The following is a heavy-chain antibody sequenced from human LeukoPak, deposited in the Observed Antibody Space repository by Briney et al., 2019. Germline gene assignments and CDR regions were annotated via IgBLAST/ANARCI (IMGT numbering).Heavy chain of an antibody. J-gene: IGHJ3*02. Sequence: GSSVTVSCKASGGTFSSYAISWVRQAPGQGLEWMGRIIPILGIANYAQKFQGRVTITADKSTSTAYMELSSLRSEDTAVYYCARTATIIDAFDIWGQGTMVTVSS. CDR2: IIPILGIA. CDR1: GGTFSSYA. V-gene: IGHV1-69*04. D-gene: IGHD6-25*01. CDR3: ARTATIIDAFDI.